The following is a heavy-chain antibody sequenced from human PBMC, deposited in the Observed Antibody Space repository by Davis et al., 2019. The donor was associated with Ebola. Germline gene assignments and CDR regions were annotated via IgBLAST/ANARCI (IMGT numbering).Heavy chain of an antibody. J-gene: IGHJ4*02. CDR2: INHRGDT. Sequence: ETLSLTCAVYGGSFSDYYWSWVRQSPGQGLEWIGEINHRGDTDYNPSLRSRVTMSIDPSRLQFSLRLASVTASDTALYYCASLHQIRGKTCFDSWGQGNLVVVSS. D-gene: IGHD4-11*01. CDR1: GGSFSDYY. CDR3: ASLHQIRGKTCFDS. V-gene: IGHV4-34*01.